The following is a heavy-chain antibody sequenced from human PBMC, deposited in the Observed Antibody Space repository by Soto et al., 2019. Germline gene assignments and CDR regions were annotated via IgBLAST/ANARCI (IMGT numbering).Heavy chain of an antibody. CDR3: ARPAYYYGSGSSEYYYYYGLDV. D-gene: IGHD3-10*01. CDR2: ISSRGRTI. Sequence: PGGSLRLSCAASGFTFSSYSMNWVRQAPGKGLEWVSYISSRGRTIYYADSVKGRFTISRDNAKNSLYLQMNSLRAEDTAVYYCARPAYYYGSGSSEYYYYYGLDVWGQGTTVTVSS. CDR1: GFTFSSYS. V-gene: IGHV3-48*01. J-gene: IGHJ6*02.